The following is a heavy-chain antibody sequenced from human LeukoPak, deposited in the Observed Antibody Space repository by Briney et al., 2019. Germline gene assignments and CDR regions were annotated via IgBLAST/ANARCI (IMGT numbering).Heavy chain of an antibody. V-gene: IGHV3-23*01. CDR3: AKTTTGYSSGRYPAWPIDY. Sequence: TGGSLRLSCAASGFTFGSYAMYWVRQAPGKGLEWVSGIFGSGGSAHYADSVKGRFTISRDNSKNTVYLQMDSLRAEDTAIYYCAKTTTGYSSGRYPAWPIDYWGQGTLVTVSS. CDR1: GFTFGSYA. D-gene: IGHD2-15*01. CDR2: IFGSGGSA. J-gene: IGHJ4*02.